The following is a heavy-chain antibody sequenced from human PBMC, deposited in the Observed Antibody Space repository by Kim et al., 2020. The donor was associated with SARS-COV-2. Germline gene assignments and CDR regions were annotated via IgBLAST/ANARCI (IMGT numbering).Heavy chain of an antibody. CDR2: ISNDGGVT. V-gene: IGHV3-74*01. J-gene: IGHJ6*02. D-gene: IGHD2-15*01. CDR3: ARGIFRDGFDV. Sequence: GGSLRLSCAASGFSSSNYYVNWVRQPPGKGLEWVSRISNDGGVTHYADSVRGRFTMSRDSAENTVYLQMNSLSAEDTAVYFCARGIFRDGFDVWGRGTTVTGS. CDR1: GFSSSNYY.